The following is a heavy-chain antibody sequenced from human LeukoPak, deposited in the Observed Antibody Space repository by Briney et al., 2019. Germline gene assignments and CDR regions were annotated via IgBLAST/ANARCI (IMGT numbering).Heavy chain of an antibody. J-gene: IGHJ2*01. Sequence: PGGSLRLSCAASGLTFSSYWMSWVRQAPGKGLEWVANIKQDGSEKYYVDSVKGRFTISRDNAKNSLYLQMSSLRAEDTAVYYCARLQYYDFWSGYPYWYFDLWGRGTLVTVSS. CDR1: GLTFSSYW. V-gene: IGHV3-7*03. CDR2: IKQDGSEK. CDR3: ARLQYYDFWSGYPYWYFDL. D-gene: IGHD3-3*01.